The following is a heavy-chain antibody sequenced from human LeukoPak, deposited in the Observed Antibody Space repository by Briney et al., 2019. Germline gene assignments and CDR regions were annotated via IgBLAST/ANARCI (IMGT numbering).Heavy chain of an antibody. V-gene: IGHV4-39*07. D-gene: IGHD3-10*01. CDR1: GGSISSSSYY. Sequence: SETLSLTCTVSGGSISSSSYYWGWIRQPPGKGLEWIGSIYYSGSTYYNPSLKSRVTISVDTSKNQFSLKLSSVTAADTAVYYCARPFPRSGSYYKRGVYFDYWGQGTLVTVSS. CDR2: IYYSGST. J-gene: IGHJ4*02. CDR3: ARPFPRSGSYYKRGVYFDY.